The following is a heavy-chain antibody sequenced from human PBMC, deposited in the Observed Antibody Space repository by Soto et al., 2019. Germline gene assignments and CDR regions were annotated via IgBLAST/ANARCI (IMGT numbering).Heavy chain of an antibody. J-gene: IGHJ5*01. V-gene: IGHV4-61*08. CDR1: GDSVSSSAYY. CDR3: ARAHNNYHYHSVGAKKYLEA. Sequence: SETLSLTCTVSGDSVSSSAYYWSWIRQPPGKGLEWIGYISASGSTNYNPSLKSRVTISVDTSKNEFSVELTSVTTADTAVYYCARAHNNYHYHSVGAKKYLEAWG. D-gene: IGHD3-22*01. CDR2: ISASGST.